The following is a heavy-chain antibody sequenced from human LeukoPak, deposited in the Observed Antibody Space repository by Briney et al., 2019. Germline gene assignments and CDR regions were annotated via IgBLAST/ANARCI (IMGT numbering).Heavy chain of an antibody. D-gene: IGHD1-1*01. CDR1: GFTVSNNY. Sequence: PGGSLRLSCAASGFTVSNNYMSWVRQAPGKGLEWVSVIYTGGNIYYTDSVKGRFTISRDNSKNTLYLQMNSLRAEDTAVYYCARGSDWKGYDYWGQGTLVTVSS. V-gene: IGHV3-53*01. J-gene: IGHJ4*02. CDR2: IYTGGNI. CDR3: ARGSDWKGYDY.